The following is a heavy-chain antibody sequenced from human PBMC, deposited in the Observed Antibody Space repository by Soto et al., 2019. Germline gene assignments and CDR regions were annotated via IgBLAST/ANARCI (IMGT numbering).Heavy chain of an antibody. D-gene: IGHD6-19*01. CDR3: ARMGQWRVPGDYYYGMDV. CDR1: GLTVSSNY. V-gene: IGHV3-53*01. Sequence: GGSLRLSCAAPGLTVSSNYMNWVRQAPGKGLEWVSLIYTGGGTYYADSVKGRFTVSRDNSKNTLYLQMNSLRAEDTAVYYCARMGQWRVPGDYYYGMDVWGQGTSVTVS. J-gene: IGHJ6*02. CDR2: IYTGGGT.